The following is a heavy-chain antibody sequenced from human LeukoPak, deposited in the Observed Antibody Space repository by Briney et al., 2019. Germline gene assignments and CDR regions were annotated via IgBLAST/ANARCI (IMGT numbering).Heavy chain of an antibody. CDR3: AREGAGIMIRGVILDY. J-gene: IGHJ4*02. V-gene: IGHV3-48*03. Sequence: GGSLRLSCEASGFTFSSYEMNWVRQAPGKGLEWVSYVSNIDTTIYYADSVKGRFTISRDNAKNSLYLQMNSLRAEDTALYYCAREGAGIMIRGVILDYWGQGTLVTVSS. CDR1: GFTFSSYE. CDR2: VSNIDTTI. D-gene: IGHD3-10*01.